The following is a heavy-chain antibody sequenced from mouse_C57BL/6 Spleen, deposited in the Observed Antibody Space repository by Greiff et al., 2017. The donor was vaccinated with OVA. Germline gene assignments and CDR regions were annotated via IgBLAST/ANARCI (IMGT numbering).Heavy chain of an antibody. CDR2: IYPGDGDT. D-gene: IGHD4-1*02. V-gene: IGHV1-82*01. CDR3: ASTGTGVDY. CDR1: GYAFSSSW. J-gene: IGHJ2*01. Sequence: VMLVESGPELVKPGASVKISCKASGYAFSSSWMNWVKQRPGKGLEWIGRIYPGDGDTNYNGKFKGKATLTADKSSSTAYMQLSSLTSEDSAVYFCASTGTGVDYWGQGTTLTVSS.